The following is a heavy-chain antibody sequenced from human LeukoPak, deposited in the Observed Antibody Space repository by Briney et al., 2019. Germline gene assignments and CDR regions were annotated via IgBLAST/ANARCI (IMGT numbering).Heavy chain of an antibody. V-gene: IGHV1-2*02. Sequence: EASVKVSCKASGGTFSSYAISWVRQAPGQGLEWMGWINPNNGGTNYAQNFQGRVTMTRDTSISTAYMELSRLRSDDTAVYYCARVPIAVAGTPKLYYFDSWGQGTLVTVSS. CDR1: GGTFSSYA. CDR3: ARVPIAVAGTPKLYYFDS. J-gene: IGHJ4*02. CDR2: INPNNGGT. D-gene: IGHD6-19*01.